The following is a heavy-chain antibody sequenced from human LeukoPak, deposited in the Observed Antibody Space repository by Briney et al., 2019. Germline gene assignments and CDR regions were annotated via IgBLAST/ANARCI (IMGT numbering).Heavy chain of an antibody. Sequence: SVKVSCKVSGYTLTELSMHWVRQAPGKGLEWMGGFDPEDGETIYAQKFQGRVTMTTDTSTSTAYMELRSLRSDDTAVYYCARVDSYGYPLYYYGMDVWGQGTTVTVSS. CDR1: GYTLTELS. D-gene: IGHD5-18*01. V-gene: IGHV1-24*01. CDR3: ARVDSYGYPLYYYGMDV. CDR2: FDPEDGET. J-gene: IGHJ6*02.